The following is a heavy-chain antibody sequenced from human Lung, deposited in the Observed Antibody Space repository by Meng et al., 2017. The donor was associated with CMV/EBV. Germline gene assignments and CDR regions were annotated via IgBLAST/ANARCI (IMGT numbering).Heavy chain of an antibody. CDR2: IDTIGST. CDR3: ARNERDTAGNYYAGVDV. V-gene: IGHV3-53*01. J-gene: IGHJ6*02. Sequence: GGSXRLXCAASGFSIRDYFLTWVRRAPGKGLEWVSLIDTIGSTEYADSVKGRFTISRDISKNTLYLQMSSLRAEDTAVYYCARNERDTAGNYYAGVDVWGRGNXVTVSS. D-gene: IGHD5-18*01. CDR1: GFSIRDYF.